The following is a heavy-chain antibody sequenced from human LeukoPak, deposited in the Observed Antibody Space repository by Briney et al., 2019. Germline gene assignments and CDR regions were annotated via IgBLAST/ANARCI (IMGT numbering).Heavy chain of an antibody. CDR3: GATIVRRGPFDS. Sequence: SETLSLTCTVSGGSISNYYWSWIRQPPGKGLEWIGYIYTSRITDYNPSLKSRVTISVDTSKNQFSLKLSSVTAADAAVYYCGATIVRRGPFDSWGQGTLVTVSS. V-gene: IGHV4-4*09. CDR1: GGSISNYY. J-gene: IGHJ4*02. D-gene: IGHD5-12*01. CDR2: IYTSRIT.